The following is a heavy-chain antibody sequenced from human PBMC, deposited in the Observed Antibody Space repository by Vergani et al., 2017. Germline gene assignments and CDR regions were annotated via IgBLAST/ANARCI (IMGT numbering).Heavy chain of an antibody. J-gene: IGHJ4*02. CDR2: ISGSGGST. V-gene: IGHV3-23*04. CDR1: GFTFSSYA. D-gene: IGHD4-17*01. CDR3: AKVGGGVRLGDYGDYAEPDY. Sequence: VQLVESGGGVVQPGRSLRLSCAASGFTFSSYAMSWVRQAPGKGLEWVSAISGSGGSTYYADSVKGRFTISRDNSKNTLYRQMNSLRAEDTAGYYCAKVGGGVRLGDYGDYAEPDYWGQGTLVTVSS.